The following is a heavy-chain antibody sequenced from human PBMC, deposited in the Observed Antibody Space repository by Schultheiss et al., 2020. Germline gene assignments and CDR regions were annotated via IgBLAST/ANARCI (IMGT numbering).Heavy chain of an antibody. CDR3: ARYSGSFYYFDY. CDR2: IDWDDDK. J-gene: IGHJ4*02. D-gene: IGHD1-26*01. Sequence: TLSLTCAVYGGSISSYYWSWIRQPPGKALEWLARIDWDDDKYYSTSLKTRLTISKDTSKNQVVLTMTNMDPVDTATYYCARYSGSFYYFDYWGQGTLVTVSS. CDR1: GGSISSYYW. V-gene: IGHV2-70*11.